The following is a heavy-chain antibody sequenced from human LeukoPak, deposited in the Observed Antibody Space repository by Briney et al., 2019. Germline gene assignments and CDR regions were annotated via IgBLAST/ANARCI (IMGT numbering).Heavy chain of an antibody. CDR2: ISDSSRKI. J-gene: IGHJ4*02. D-gene: IGHD4-17*01. CDR3: ARGPYGDYIDAFDY. Sequence: GGSLRLSCAASGFTFSTYSMNWVRQAPGKGLEWVSYISDSSRKICYADSVKGRFTISRDNAKNSLYLQMNSLRAEDTAVYYCARGPYGDYIDAFDYWGQGTLVTVSS. V-gene: IGHV3-48*01. CDR1: GFTFSTYS.